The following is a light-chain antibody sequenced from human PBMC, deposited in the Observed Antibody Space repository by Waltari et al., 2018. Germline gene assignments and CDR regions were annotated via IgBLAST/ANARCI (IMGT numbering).Light chain of an antibody. J-gene: IGLJ2*01. CDR1: TSDVGAYNY. Sequence: QSALTQPASVSGSPGQSITISCTGTTSDVGAYNYVSWYQQHPGKAPRLMIFDVSNRPSGGAYCFSGSKSGNTASLTISGLHAEDEADDYCNSYTSSSTLLFGGGTRLTVL. CDR3: NSYTSSSTLL. V-gene: IGLV2-14*03. CDR2: DVS.